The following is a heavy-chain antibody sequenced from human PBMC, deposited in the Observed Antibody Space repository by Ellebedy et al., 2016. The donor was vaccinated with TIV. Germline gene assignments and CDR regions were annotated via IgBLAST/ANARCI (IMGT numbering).Heavy chain of an antibody. Sequence: ASVKVSCKASGYTFSSHVMHWVRQAPGQGLEWMGIINPSGGSTSYAQKFQGRVTMTRDTSTSTVYMELSSLRSEDTAVYYCAREVEMAPLAAFDIWGQGTMVTVSS. CDR2: INPSGGST. D-gene: IGHD5-24*01. J-gene: IGHJ3*02. CDR3: AREVEMAPLAAFDI. CDR1: GYTFSSHV. V-gene: IGHV1-46*01.